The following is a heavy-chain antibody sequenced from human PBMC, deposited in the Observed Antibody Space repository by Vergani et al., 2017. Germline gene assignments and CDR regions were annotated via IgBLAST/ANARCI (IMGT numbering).Heavy chain of an antibody. Sequence: QLQLQESGPGLVKPSETLSLTCTVSGASISGSPYYWGWLRQPPGKGLEWIGSFFYTGNSYYTSSLKSRITVSQGTSQNQFSLSLNSVTATDTAVYYCARHNTATGRFDPWGQGILVTVSS. D-gene: IGHD2-21*02. CDR1: GASISGSPYY. V-gene: IGHV4-39*01. CDR2: FFYTGNS. J-gene: IGHJ5*02. CDR3: ARHNTATGRFDP.